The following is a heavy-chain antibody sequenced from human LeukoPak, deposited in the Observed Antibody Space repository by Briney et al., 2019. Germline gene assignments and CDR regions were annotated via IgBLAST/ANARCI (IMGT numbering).Heavy chain of an antibody. CDR1: GGSISSYY. V-gene: IGHV4-59*08. CDR2: IYYSGST. CDR3: ARLRDGYNYDAFDI. Sequence: SETLSLTCTVSGGSISSYYWSWIRQPPGKGLEWIGYIYYSGSTNYNPSLKSRVTLSVDTSKNQFSLKLSSVTAADTAVYYCARLRDGYNYDAFDIWGQGTMVTVSS. D-gene: IGHD5-24*01. J-gene: IGHJ3*02.